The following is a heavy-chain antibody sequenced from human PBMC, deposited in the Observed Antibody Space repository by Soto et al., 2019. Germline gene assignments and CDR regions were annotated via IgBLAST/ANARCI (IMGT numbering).Heavy chain of an antibody. CDR1: GFTFSSYA. CDR2: ISGSGGST. D-gene: IGHD6-13*01. CDR3: AKVAAAGRTPRPTKIQSYYFDY. J-gene: IGHJ4*02. V-gene: IGHV3-23*01. Sequence: EVQLLESGGGLVQPGGSLRLSCAASGFTFSSYAMSWVRQAPGKGLEWVSAISGSGGSTYYADSVKGRFTISRDNSKNTLYLQMNSLRAEDTAVYYCAKVAAAGRTPRPTKIQSYYFDYWGQGTLVTVSS.